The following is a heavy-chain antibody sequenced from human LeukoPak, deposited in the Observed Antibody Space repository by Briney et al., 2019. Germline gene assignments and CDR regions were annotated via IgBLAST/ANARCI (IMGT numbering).Heavy chain of an antibody. D-gene: IGHD3-10*01. V-gene: IGHV4-4*07. CDR1: GGSISSYY. J-gene: IGHJ5*02. CDR3: ARDRYGSGSYYKSWFDP. Sequence: SVTLSLTCTVSGGSISSYYWSWIPQPAGKGLEWIGRIYTSGSTNYNPSLKSRVTMSLDTSKNQFSLKLSSVTAADTAVYYCARDRYGSGSYYKSWFDPWGQGTLVTVSS. CDR2: IYTSGST.